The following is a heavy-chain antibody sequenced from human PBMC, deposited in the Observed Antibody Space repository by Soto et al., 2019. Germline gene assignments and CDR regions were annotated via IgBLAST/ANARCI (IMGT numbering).Heavy chain of an antibody. CDR1: GYTFTSYG. J-gene: IGHJ4*02. Sequence: ASVKVSCKASGYTFTSYGISWVRQAPGQGLEWMGWISAYNGNTNYAQKLQGRVTMTTDTSTSTAYMELRSLRSDDTAVYYCARDRGRDHVAGQFDYCGQGTLVTVSS. CDR2: ISAYNGNT. CDR3: ARDRGRDHVAGQFDY. V-gene: IGHV1-18*01. D-gene: IGHD6-19*01.